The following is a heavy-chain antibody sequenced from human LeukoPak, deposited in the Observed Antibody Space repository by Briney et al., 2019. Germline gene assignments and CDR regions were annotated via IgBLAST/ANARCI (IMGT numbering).Heavy chain of an antibody. J-gene: IGHJ4*02. CDR1: GGSIGSYY. D-gene: IGHD2-2*01. V-gene: IGHV4-59*01. CDR2: IYYSGTT. CDR3: ARTVQRSFDY. Sequence: SETLSLTCTVSGGSIGSYYWSWIRQPPGKGLEWIGYIYYSGTTNYNPSLKSRVFMSIDTSNSQFSLKLSSVTAADTGVYYCARTVQRSFDYWGQGTLVTVSS.